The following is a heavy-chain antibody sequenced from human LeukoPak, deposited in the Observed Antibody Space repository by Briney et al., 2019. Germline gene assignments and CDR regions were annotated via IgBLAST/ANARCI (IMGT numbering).Heavy chain of an antibody. CDR1: GGSISSYY. Sequence: SETLSLTCTVSGGSISSYYWSWIRQPAGKGLEWIGRIYTSGSTNYNPSLKSRVTMSVDTSKNQFSLKLSSVTAADTAVYYCARDTSTGSPSLFDYWGQGTLVTVSS. V-gene: IGHV4-4*07. D-gene: IGHD4-17*01. J-gene: IGHJ4*02. CDR2: IYTSGST. CDR3: ARDTSTGSPSLFDY.